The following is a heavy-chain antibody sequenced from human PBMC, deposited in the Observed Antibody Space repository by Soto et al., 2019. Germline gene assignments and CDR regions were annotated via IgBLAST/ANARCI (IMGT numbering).Heavy chain of an antibody. CDR3: AKPNSGYDYYYYYGMDV. CDR1: GFTFSSYA. CDR2: ISGSGGST. D-gene: IGHD5-12*01. Sequence: PGGSLRLSCAASGFTFSSYAMSWVRQAPGKGLEWVSAISGSGGSTYYADSVKGRFTISRDNSKNTLYLQMNSLRAEDTAVYYCAKPNSGYDYYYYYGMDVWGQGTTVTVS. J-gene: IGHJ6*02. V-gene: IGHV3-23*01.